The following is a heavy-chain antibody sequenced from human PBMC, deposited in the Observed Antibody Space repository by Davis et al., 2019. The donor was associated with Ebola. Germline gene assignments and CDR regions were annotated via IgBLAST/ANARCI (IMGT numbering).Heavy chain of an antibody. Sequence: MPGGSLRLSCAVYGGSFSGYYWSWIRQPPGKGLEWIGEINHSGSTNYNPSLKSRVTISVDTSKNQFSLRLNSVTAADTAVYYCASHTVAGFSWGQGTLVTVSS. V-gene: IGHV4-34*01. J-gene: IGHJ4*02. CDR3: ASHTVAGFS. CDR2: INHSGST. D-gene: IGHD6-19*01. CDR1: GGSFSGYY.